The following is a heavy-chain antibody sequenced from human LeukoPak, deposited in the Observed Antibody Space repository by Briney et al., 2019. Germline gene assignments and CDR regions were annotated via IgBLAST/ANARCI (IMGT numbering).Heavy chain of an antibody. CDR1: GYTFTSYY. CDR3: ARDSPSWTQLWLRSDAFDI. D-gene: IGHD5-18*01. Sequence: ASVKVSCKASGYTFTSYYMHWVRQAPGQGLEWMGIINPSGGSTSYAQKFQGRVTMTRDTSTSTVYMELSSLRSEDTAVYYCARDSPSWTQLWLRSDAFDIWGQGTMVTVSS. V-gene: IGHV1-46*01. CDR2: INPSGGST. J-gene: IGHJ3*02.